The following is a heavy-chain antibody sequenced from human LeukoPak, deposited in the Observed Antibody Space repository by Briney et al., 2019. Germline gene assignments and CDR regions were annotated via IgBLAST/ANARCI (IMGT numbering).Heavy chain of an antibody. V-gene: IGHV4-39*01. CDR2: IYYTGST. CDR3: ARRWGNIVGVTYEY. Sequence: SETLSLTCTISGSSITSVSHYWGWIRQPPGKGLEWIGDIYYTGSTYYSPSLRSRVTMSVHTSENQFSLRLNSVTAVDTAVFYCARRWGNIVGVTYEYWGQGTLVTVSS. CDR1: GSSITSVSHY. D-gene: IGHD3-16*01. J-gene: IGHJ4*02.